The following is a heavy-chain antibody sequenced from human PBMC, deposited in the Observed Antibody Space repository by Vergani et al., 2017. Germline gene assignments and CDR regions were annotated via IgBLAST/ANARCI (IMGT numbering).Heavy chain of an antibody. V-gene: IGHV3-23*01. Sequence: EVQLLESGGGLVKPGGSLRLSCAASGFTFSSYAMSWVRQAPGKGLEWVSAISGSGGSTYYADSVKGRFTISRDNSKNTLYLQMNSLRAEDTAVYYCAKDLAVAGTHDYWGQGTLVTVSS. D-gene: IGHD6-19*01. CDR1: GFTFSSYA. CDR2: ISGSGGST. CDR3: AKDLAVAGTHDY. J-gene: IGHJ4*02.